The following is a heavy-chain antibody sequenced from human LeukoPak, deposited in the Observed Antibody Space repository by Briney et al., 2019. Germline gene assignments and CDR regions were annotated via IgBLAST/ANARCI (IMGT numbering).Heavy chain of an antibody. J-gene: IGHJ3*02. CDR2: ISWNSGSI. Sequence: GGSLRLSCTASGFTFDDYAMHWVRQAPGKGLEWVSGISWNSGSIGYADSVKGRFTISRDNAKNSLYLQMNSLRAEDMALYYCAKDLGGAFDIWGQGTMVTVSS. CDR1: GFTFDDYA. CDR3: AKDLGGAFDI. V-gene: IGHV3-9*03. D-gene: IGHD2-15*01.